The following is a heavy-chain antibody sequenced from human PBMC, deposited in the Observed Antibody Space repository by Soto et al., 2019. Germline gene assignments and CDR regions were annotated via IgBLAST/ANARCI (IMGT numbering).Heavy chain of an antibody. CDR2: ISSIGVAT. J-gene: IGHJ4*02. Sequence: GGALLVSCASSVFTFSIHEMNWVRQAPGKGLEWVSYISSIGVATYYADSVKGRFTISIDNAKNSLYLQMNSLRAEDTAVYYCAREGRVGGIDYWGQGTPVTVSS. CDR3: AREGRVGGIDY. D-gene: IGHD6-19*01. V-gene: IGHV3-48*03. CDR1: VFTFSIHE.